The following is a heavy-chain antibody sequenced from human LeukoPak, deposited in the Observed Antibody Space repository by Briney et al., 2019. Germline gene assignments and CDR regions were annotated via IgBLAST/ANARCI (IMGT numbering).Heavy chain of an antibody. CDR2: INSDGSST. CDR1: GFTFSSYW. J-gene: IGHJ4*02. Sequence: GESLRLSCAASGFTFSSYWMHWVRQAPGKGLVWVSRINSDGSSTSYADSVKGRFTISRDNAKNTLYLQMNSLRAEDTAVYYCVRDPASFIAVAGTVDYWGQGTLVTVSS. V-gene: IGHV3-74*01. CDR3: VRDPASFIAVAGTVDY. D-gene: IGHD6-19*01.